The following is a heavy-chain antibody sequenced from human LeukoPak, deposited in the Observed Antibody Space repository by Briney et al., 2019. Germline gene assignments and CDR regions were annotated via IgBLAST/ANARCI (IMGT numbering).Heavy chain of an antibody. V-gene: IGHV3-7*01. CDR2: IKPDGSEK. CDR3: SGRDSSRSPRAY. CDR1: GLTFTDFW. Sequence: QPGGSLRLSYSASGLTFTDFWMNWVRQAPGGGLEWVANIKPDGSEKYYVDSVKGRFAISRDNAKNEVYLEMNSLRAEDTGVYYCSGRDSSRSPRAYWGQGTLVSVSS. D-gene: IGHD2-2*01. J-gene: IGHJ4*02.